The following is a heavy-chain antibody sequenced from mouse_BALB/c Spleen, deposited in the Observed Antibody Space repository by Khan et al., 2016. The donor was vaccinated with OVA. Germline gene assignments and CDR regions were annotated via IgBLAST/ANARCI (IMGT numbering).Heavy chain of an antibody. D-gene: IGHD1-1*01. Sequence: EVQLQESGPGLVKPSQSLSLTCSVTGYSITGGYSWSWIRQFPGNKLEWMGYISYDGSNNYNPSLKNRISITRDTSKNQYFLKLKSGTTEDTATYYCARGGVVVPYWYFDVWGAGTTVTVSS. CDR2: ISYDGSN. CDR1: GYSITGGYS. V-gene: IGHV3-6*02. CDR3: ARGGVVVPYWYFDV. J-gene: IGHJ1*01.